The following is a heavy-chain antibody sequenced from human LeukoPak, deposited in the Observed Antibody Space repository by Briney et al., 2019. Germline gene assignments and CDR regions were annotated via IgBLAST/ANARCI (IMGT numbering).Heavy chain of an antibody. V-gene: IGHV6-1*01. Sequence: SQTLSLTCAISGDRVSSSSTAWSWIRQSPSKGLEWLGRTYFRSEWFYDYASSVRSRISIKPDTSKNQSSLQLNSVTPDDTAVYYCVRGSYASVWRWGQGTLVTVSS. CDR2: TYFRSEWFY. CDR3: VRGSYASVWR. J-gene: IGHJ4*02. D-gene: IGHD6-19*01. CDR1: GDRVSSSSTA.